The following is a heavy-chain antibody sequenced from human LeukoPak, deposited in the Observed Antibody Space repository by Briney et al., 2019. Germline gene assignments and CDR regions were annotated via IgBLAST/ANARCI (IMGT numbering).Heavy chain of an antibody. CDR2: INHSGST. CDR1: GGSFSGYY. J-gene: IGHJ4*02. D-gene: IGHD3-22*01. V-gene: IGHV4-34*01. Sequence: SETLSLTCAVYGGSFSGYYWSWIRQPPGKGLEWIGEINHSGSTNYNPSLKSRVTISVDTSKNQFSLKLSSVTAVDTAVYYCARGALPLYYYDSSGYYYWGQGTLVTVSS. CDR3: ARGALPLYYYDSSGYYY.